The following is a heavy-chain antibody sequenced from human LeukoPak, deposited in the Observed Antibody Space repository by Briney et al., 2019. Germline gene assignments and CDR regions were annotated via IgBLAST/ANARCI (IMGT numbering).Heavy chain of an antibody. CDR2: IYYSGST. CDR3: ARGPATGGYYYMDV. J-gene: IGHJ6*03. CDR1: GGSISSYY. D-gene: IGHD1-14*01. V-gene: IGHV4-59*01. Sequence: PSETLSLTCTVSGGSISSYYWSWIRQPPGKGLEWIGYIYYSGSTNYNPSLKSRVTISVDTSKNQFSLKLSSVTAADTAVYYCARGPATGGYYYMDVWGKGTTVTVSS.